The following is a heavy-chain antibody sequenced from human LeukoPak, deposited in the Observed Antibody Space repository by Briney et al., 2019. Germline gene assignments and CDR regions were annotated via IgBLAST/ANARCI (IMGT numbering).Heavy chain of an antibody. Sequence: GGSLRLSCAASGFTFSSYAMSWVRQAPGKGLEWVSAISGSGGSTYYADSVKGRFTISRDNSKNTLYLQMNRLRAEDTAVYYCAKEEGVCSSTSCYALVSSLFDYWGQGTLVTVSS. CDR3: AKEEGVCSSTSCYALVSSLFDY. CDR1: GFTFSSYA. CDR2: ISGSGGST. J-gene: IGHJ4*02. D-gene: IGHD2-2*01. V-gene: IGHV3-23*01.